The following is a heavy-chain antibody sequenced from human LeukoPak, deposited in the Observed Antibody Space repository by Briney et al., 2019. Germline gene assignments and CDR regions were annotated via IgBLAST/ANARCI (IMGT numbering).Heavy chain of an antibody. V-gene: IGHV3-23*01. J-gene: IGHJ4*02. CDR1: GFSFSSYA. CDR3: ATTTRGFRDLSRQFYFDY. D-gene: IGHD3-16*02. CDR2: ISGSGSVT. Sequence: GGSLRLSCAASGFSFSSYAMSWVRQAPGKGLEWVSVISGSGSVTYYVDSVKGRFTISRDNSKNTLYLQMNSLRADDMAIYYCATTTRGFRDLSRQFYFDYWGQGSLVTVSS.